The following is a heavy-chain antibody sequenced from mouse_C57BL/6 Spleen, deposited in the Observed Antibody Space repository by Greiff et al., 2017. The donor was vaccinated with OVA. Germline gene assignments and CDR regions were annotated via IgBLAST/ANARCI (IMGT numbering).Heavy chain of an antibody. D-gene: IGHD4-1*01. CDR1: GYTFTDYY. J-gene: IGHJ4*01. CDR2: IFPGSGST. Sequence: VKLVESGPELVKPGASVKISCKASGYTFTDYYINWVKQRPGQGLEWIGWIFPGSGSTYSNEKFKGKATLTVDKSSSTAYMLLSSLTSEDSAVYFCARSVWEDYAMDDWGQGTSVTVSS. CDR3: ARSVWEDYAMDD. V-gene: IGHV1-75*01.